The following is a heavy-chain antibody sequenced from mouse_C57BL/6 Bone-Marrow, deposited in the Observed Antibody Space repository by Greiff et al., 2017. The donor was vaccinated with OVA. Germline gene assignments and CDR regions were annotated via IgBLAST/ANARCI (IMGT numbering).Heavy chain of an antibody. J-gene: IGHJ2*01. V-gene: IGHV5-12*01. Sequence: EVKLVESGGGLVQPGGSLKLSCAASGFTFSDYYMYWVRQTPEKRLEWVAYISNGGGSTYYPDTVKGRFTISRDNAKNTLYLQMSRLKSEDTAMYYCARRGDYVDYWGQGTTLTVSS. CDR3: ARRGDYVDY. CDR2: ISNGGGST. CDR1: GFTFSDYY.